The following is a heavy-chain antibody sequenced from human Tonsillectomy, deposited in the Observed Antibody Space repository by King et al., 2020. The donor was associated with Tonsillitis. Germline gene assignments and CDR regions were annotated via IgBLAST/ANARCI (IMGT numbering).Heavy chain of an antibody. CDR1: GFTFDDYA. D-gene: IGHD5-24*01. V-gene: IGHV3-9*01. J-gene: IGHJ4*02. CDR3: AKGPWWDGYSLDY. CDR2: ISWNSGSI. Sequence: EVQLVESGGGLVQPGRSLRLSCAASGFTFDDYAMHWVRQAPGKGLEWVSGISWNSGSIGYADSVKGRFTISRDNAKNSLYLQMNSLRAEDTALYYCAKGPWWDGYSLDYWGQGTLVTVSS.